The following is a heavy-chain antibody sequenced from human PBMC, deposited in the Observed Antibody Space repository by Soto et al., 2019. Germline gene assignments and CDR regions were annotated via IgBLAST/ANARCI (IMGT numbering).Heavy chain of an antibody. D-gene: IGHD6-19*01. Sequence: SETLSLTCTVSGGSVNSDNFYWSWIRQPPGKGLEWIGYVFHIGNTNYSPSLKSRVTMSIDTSRNQFSLRLSSVTAVDTAVYFCARHHIAVTAEFSDSWGRGNMVTVSS. CDR3: ARHHIAVTAEFSDS. CDR1: GGSVNSDNFY. J-gene: IGHJ5*01. V-gene: IGHV4-61*01. CDR2: VFHIGNT.